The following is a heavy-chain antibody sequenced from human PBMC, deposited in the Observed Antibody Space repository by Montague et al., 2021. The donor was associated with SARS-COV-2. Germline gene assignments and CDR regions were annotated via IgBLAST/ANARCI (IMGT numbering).Heavy chain of an antibody. Sequence: SETLSLTCTVSGGSISSNYWNWIRQPPGRGLEWIGYSYYSGSTNYDPYLESRVTISADTSKIHFSLKLRPVAAADTAVYYCAREISGPDYFAYWGQGTLVTVSS. V-gene: IGHV4-59*01. J-gene: IGHJ4*02. CDR3: AREISGPDYFAY. CDR2: SYYSGST. D-gene: IGHD3-10*01. CDR1: GGSISSNY.